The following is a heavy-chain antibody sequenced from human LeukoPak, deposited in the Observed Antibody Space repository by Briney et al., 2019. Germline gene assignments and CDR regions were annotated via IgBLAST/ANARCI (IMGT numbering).Heavy chain of an antibody. Sequence: SETLSLTCAVSGGSISSGGYSWSWIRQPPGKGLEWIGYIYHSGSTYYNPSLKSRVTISVDRSKNQFSLKLSSVSAADTAVYYCARGSHSGSESSYFDYWGQGTLVTVSS. V-gene: IGHV4-30-2*01. J-gene: IGHJ4*02. CDR3: ARGSHSGSESSYFDY. D-gene: IGHD3-10*01. CDR1: GGSISSGGYS. CDR2: IYHSGST.